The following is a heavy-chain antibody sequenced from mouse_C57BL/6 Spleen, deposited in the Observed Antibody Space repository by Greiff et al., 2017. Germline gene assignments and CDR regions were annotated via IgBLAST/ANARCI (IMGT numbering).Heavy chain of an antibody. J-gene: IGHJ4*01. V-gene: IGHV1-42*01. CDR2: INPSTGGT. CDR3: ARGQLRLQGYYAMDY. CDR1: GYSFTGYY. D-gene: IGHD3-2*02. Sequence: EVQLQQSGPELVKPGASVKISCKASGYSFTGYYMNWVKQSPEKSLEWIGEINPSTGGTTYNQKFKAKATLTVDKSSSTAYMQLKSLTSEDSAVYYCARGQLRLQGYYAMDYWGQGTSVTVSS.